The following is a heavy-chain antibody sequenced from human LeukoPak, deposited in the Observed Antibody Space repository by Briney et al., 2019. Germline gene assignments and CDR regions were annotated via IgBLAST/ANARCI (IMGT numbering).Heavy chain of an antibody. V-gene: IGHV3-7*01. D-gene: IGHD3-3*01. Sequence: GGSLRLSCAASGFTFSNYWMTWVRQAPGKGLEWVADIKQDGSEKLYVKSVRGRFTISRDNAKMSLFLQMNSPRAEDTAVYYCARDNGVVHGVYYMDVWGKGTTVTVS. J-gene: IGHJ6*03. CDR1: GFTFSNYW. CDR2: IKQDGSEK. CDR3: ARDNGVVHGVYYMDV.